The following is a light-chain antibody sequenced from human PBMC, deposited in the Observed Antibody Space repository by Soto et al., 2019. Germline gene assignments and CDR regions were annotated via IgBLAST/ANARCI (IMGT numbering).Light chain of an antibody. V-gene: IGKV3D-15*01. J-gene: IGKJ4*01. Sequence: EVVMTQSPATLSVSPGERATLSCRTSQSVYNNLAWYLQKPGQAPRLLISGASTRATGIPARFSGSGSGTEFTLTINSLQSEDFAVYYCQQYNSCPLTFGGGTKVEMK. CDR1: QSVYNN. CDR2: GAS. CDR3: QQYNSCPLT.